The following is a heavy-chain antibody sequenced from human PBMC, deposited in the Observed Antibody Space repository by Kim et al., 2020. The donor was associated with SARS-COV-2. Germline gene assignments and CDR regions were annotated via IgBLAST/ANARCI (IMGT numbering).Heavy chain of an antibody. CDR2: IWYDGSNK. CDR3: ARDRALGGGSWFGFYGMDV. J-gene: IGHJ6*02. V-gene: IGHV3-33*01. CDR1: GFTFSSYG. Sequence: GGSLRLSCAASGFTFSSYGMHWVRQAPGKGLEWVAVIWYDGSNKYYADSVKGRFTISRDNSKNTLYLQMNSLRAEDTAVYYCARDRALGGGSWFGFYGMDVWGQGTTVTVSS. D-gene: IGHD6-13*01.